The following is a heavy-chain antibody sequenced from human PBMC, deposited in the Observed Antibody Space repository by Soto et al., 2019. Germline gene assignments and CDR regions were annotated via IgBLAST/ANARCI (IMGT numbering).Heavy chain of an antibody. CDR2: ISTTGNT. V-gene: IGHV4-4*07. J-gene: IGHJ4*02. CDR1: GAAITSFS. D-gene: IGHD1-7*01. CDR3: ARESGENWTYEAY. Sequence: ETLSLTCTVSGAAITSFSWSWIRQSAGKRLEWIGRISTTGNTHYNPSLESRVSLSLDTSMNQFSLTVTSVTAADTAVYYCARESGENWTYEAYWGQGTLVTVSS.